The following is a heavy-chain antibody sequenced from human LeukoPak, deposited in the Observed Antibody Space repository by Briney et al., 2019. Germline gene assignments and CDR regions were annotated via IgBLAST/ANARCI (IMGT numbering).Heavy chain of an antibody. CDR1: GFIVDAYG. J-gene: IGHJ5*02. Sequence: GGSLRLSCAASGFIVDAYGMSWVRQAPGKGLAWVSLIYSDGVTQYADSVKGRFTISRDNSKNTLYLQMNSLRDEDTAVYFCARDRAEGKTWVEFDPWGQGTLVTVSS. CDR3: ARDRAEGKTWVEFDP. V-gene: IGHV3-66*02. CDR2: IYSDGVT.